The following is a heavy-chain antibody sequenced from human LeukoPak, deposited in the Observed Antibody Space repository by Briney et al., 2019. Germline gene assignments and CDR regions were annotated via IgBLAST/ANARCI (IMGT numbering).Heavy chain of an antibody. V-gene: IGHV3-74*01. CDR2: INSDGSST. CDR3: ARDQRIAARPDIDY. CDR1: GFTFSSYS. J-gene: IGHJ4*02. D-gene: IGHD6-6*01. Sequence: GGSLRLSCAASGFTFSSYSMNWVRQAPGKGLVWVSRINSDGSSTSYADSVKGRFTISRDNAKNTLYLQMNSLRAEDTAVYYCARDQRIAARPDIDYWGQGTLVTVSS.